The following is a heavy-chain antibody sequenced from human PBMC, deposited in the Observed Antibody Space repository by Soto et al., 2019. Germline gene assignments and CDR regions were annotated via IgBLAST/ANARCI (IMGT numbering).Heavy chain of an antibody. D-gene: IGHD1-26*01. CDR1: GFTFDDYA. CDR3: AKVRGVTTSHYYYGMDV. V-gene: IGHV3-43D*04. J-gene: IGHJ6*02. Sequence: GGSLRLSCAASGFTFDDYAMHWVRQAPGKGLEWVSLISWDGGSTYYADSVKGRFTISRDNSKNSLYLQMNSLRAEDTALYYCAKVRGVTTSHYYYGMDVWGQGTTVTVSS. CDR2: ISWDGGST.